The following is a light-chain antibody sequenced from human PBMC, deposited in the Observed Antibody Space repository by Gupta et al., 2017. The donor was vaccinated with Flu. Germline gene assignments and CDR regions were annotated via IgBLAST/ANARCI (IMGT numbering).Light chain of an antibody. Sequence: QSGLTQPPSVAGAPGQRLTIPCTGSSSNLGAGYDVHWYQQLPGTAPKLLLYGNNHRPSGVPDRFSGSKSGTSASLAITGLQADDEAEYYCQSYDSSLRGSVFGGGTKLTVL. CDR1: SSNLGAGYD. CDR3: QSYDSSLRGSV. CDR2: GNN. J-gene: IGLJ3*02. V-gene: IGLV1-40*01.